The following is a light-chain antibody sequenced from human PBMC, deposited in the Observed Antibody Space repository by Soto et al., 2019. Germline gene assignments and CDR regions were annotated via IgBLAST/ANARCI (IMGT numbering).Light chain of an antibody. J-gene: IGKJ5*01. Sequence: DILLTQSPATLSLSPGERATLSCRASQSVSRYLAWYKQKPGQAPRRLIYDTSYRATGIQVRFSGSGSGTDFTLTISSLEPEEFAVYDCQQRSNWITFGQGTRLEIK. CDR2: DTS. CDR3: QQRSNWIT. CDR1: QSVSRY. V-gene: IGKV3-11*01.